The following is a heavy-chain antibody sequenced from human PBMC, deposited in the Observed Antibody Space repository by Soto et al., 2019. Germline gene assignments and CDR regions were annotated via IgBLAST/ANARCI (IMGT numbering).Heavy chain of an antibody. Sequence: SLRLSCSASGFTFSSYAMHWVRQAPGKGLQYVSAISSNGGTTYYADSVKGRFTISRDNAKNSLYLQMNSLRAEDTAVYYCARDHRAVDAFDIWGQGTMVTVSS. J-gene: IGHJ3*02. CDR3: ARDHRAVDAFDI. V-gene: IGHV3-64*04. CDR2: ISSNGGTT. D-gene: IGHD6-19*01. CDR1: GFTFSSYA.